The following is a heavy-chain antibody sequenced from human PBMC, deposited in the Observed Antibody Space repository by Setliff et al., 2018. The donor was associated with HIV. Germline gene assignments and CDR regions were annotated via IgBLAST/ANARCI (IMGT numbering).Heavy chain of an antibody. J-gene: IGHJ4*02. D-gene: IGHD5-18*01. CDR1: NGSFSGYY. CDR2: INHSGST. Sequence: SETLSLTCAVYNGSFSGYYWTWIRQPPGKGLEWIGEINHSGSTNYSPSLKSRVTISVDTSKNQFSLKLSSVTAADTAVYYCAAWGPRYSYAPYFFDSWGQGTLVTVS. V-gene: IGHV4-34*01. CDR3: AAWGPRYSYAPYFFDS.